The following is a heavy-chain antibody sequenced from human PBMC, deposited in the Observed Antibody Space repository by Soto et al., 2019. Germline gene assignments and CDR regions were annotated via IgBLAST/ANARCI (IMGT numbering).Heavy chain of an antibody. CDR2: IWYDGSNK. D-gene: IGHD2-15*01. CDR1: GFTFSSYG. J-gene: IGHJ3*01. CDR3: ARARSGGSPSWR. V-gene: IGHV3-33*01. Sequence: GGSLRLSCAASGFTFSSYGMHWVRQAPGKGLEWVAVIWYDGSNKYYADSVKGRFTISRDNSKNTLYLQMNSLRAEDTAVYYCARARSGGSPSWRWGQGTMVTVSS.